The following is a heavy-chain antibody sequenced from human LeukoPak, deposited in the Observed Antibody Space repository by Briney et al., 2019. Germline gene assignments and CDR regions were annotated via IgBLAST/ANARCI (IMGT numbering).Heavy chain of an antibody. CDR1: GFTFSSYA. J-gene: IGHJ4*02. D-gene: IGHD3-22*01. V-gene: IGHV3-23*01. CDR3: AKAQSWITMIVVAPPDY. Sequence: GGSLRLSCAASGFTFSSYAMSWVRQAPGKGLEWVSAISGSGGSTYYADSVKGRFTISSDNSKNTLYLQMNSLRAEDTAVYYCAKAQSWITMIVVAPPDYWGQGTLVTVSS. CDR2: ISGSGGST.